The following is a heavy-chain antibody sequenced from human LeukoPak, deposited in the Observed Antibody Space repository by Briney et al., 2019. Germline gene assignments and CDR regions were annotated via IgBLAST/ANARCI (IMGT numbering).Heavy chain of an antibody. CDR1: GGTFSSYA. J-gene: IGHJ5*02. CDR2: IIPIFGIA. Sequence: SVKVSCTASGGTFSSYAISWVRQSRGQGLEWMGMIIPIFGIANYAQKFQGRVTITADRSTSTAYMELSSLRSEDTAVYYCARDQKPDIVVVPAARPHWFDPWGQGTLVTVSS. D-gene: IGHD2-2*01. CDR3: ARDQKPDIVVVPAARPHWFDP. V-gene: IGHV1-69*04.